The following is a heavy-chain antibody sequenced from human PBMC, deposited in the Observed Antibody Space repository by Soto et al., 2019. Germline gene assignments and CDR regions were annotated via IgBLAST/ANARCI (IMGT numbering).Heavy chain of an antibody. CDR1: GFTFSTYW. J-gene: IGHJ5*02. CDR2: FNSDASHT. Sequence: EVQLLESGGGLVQPGGSLRLSCAASGFTFSTYWMHWIRQVPGKGLEWVSRFNSDASHTYYADSVNGRFTISRDNAKNALRLEMNSLRAEDTAVYYCVRDGDCTSTSCYGNWFEPRGQGTLVTVPS. D-gene: IGHD2-2*01. CDR3: VRDGDCTSTSCYGNWFEP. V-gene: IGHV3-74*01.